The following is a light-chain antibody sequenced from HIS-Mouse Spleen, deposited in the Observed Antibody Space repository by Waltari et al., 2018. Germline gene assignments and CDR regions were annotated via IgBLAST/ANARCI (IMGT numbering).Light chain of an antibody. CDR2: VVS. CDR1: SSDVGGYNY. V-gene: IGLV2-14*03. CDR3: NSYTGGSTLG. J-gene: IGLJ3*02. Sequence: SVSGSPGQSITIPCTGTSSDVGGYNYVSWYQQHPGKAPKRMIYVVSNRPSGVSNRFSGSKSGNTASPTSSWLQAEDEADYYCNSYTGGSTLGFGGGTKLTVL.